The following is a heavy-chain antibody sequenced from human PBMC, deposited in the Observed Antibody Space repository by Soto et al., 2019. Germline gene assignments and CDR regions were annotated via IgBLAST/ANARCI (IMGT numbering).Heavy chain of an antibody. J-gene: IGHJ5*02. CDR1: SGSFRGYF. CDR2: INHSGST. CDR3: ARGTRSSWYSQGWFEP. Sequence: SETLSLTCAVYSGSFRGYFWSWIRQPPAKGLEWIGEINHSGSTNYNPSLESRVTISVEKSKNQFSLKLSSVTAADTAVYYCARGTRSSWYSQGWFEPWGKGTAVTVSS. D-gene: IGHD6-13*01. V-gene: IGHV4-34*01.